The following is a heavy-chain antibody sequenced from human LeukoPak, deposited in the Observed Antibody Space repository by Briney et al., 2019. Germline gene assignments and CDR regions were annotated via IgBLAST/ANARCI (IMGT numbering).Heavy chain of an antibody. J-gene: IGHJ4*02. CDR1: GFTFTNSA. V-gene: IGHV1-58*01. Sequence: SVKVSCKASGFTFTNSAVQWVRQARGQRLEWIGWIVVGSGNTNYAQKFQERVTITRDMSTSTAYMELSSLRSEDTAVYYCAADRSYYYDSSGYSYWGQGTLVTVSS. CDR2: IVVGSGNT. D-gene: IGHD3-22*01. CDR3: AADRSYYYDSSGYSY.